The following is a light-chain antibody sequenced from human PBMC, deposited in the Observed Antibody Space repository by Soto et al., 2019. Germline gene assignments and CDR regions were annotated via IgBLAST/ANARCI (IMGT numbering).Light chain of an antibody. CDR3: QQSYSTLLLT. V-gene: IGKV1-39*01. Sequence: DIQLTQSPSFLSASVGDRVTITCRASQSISSYLNWYQQKPGKAPKLLIYAASSLQSGVPSRFSGSGSGTDFTLTISSLQPEDFATYYCQQSYSTLLLTFGGGTKVDIK. CDR2: AAS. CDR1: QSISSY. J-gene: IGKJ4*01.